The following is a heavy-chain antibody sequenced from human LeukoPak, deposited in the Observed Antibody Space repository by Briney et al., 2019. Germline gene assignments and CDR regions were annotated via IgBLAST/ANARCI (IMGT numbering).Heavy chain of an antibody. V-gene: IGHV5-51*01. J-gene: IGHJ6*03. CDR3: ARLPIYYYYYMDV. CDR1: GYMFTSYW. CDR2: IYPGDSDT. Sequence: GESLKISCKGSGYMFTSYWIGWVRQMPGKGLEWMGIIYPGDSDTRYSPSFQGQVTIPADKSISTAYLQWSSLKASDTAMYYCARLPIYYYYYMDVWGKGTTVTVSS.